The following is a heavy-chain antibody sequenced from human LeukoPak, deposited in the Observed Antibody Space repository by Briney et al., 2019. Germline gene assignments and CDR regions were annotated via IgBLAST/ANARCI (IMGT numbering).Heavy chain of an antibody. Sequence: PGGSLRLSCAASGFTFSSYSMNWVRQAPGKGLEWVSSISSSSSYIYYADSVKGRFTISRDNAKNSLYLQMNSLRAEDTAVYYCARGLRFLEWSYYYYYMDVWGKGTTVTVSS. J-gene: IGHJ6*03. CDR3: ARGLRFLEWSYYYYYMDV. D-gene: IGHD3-3*01. CDR1: GFTFSSYS. CDR2: ISSSSSYI. V-gene: IGHV3-21*01.